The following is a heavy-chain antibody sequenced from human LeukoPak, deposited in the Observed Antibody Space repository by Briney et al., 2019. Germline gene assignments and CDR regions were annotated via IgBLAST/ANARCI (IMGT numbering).Heavy chain of an antibody. CDR2: IYHSGST. J-gene: IGHJ4*02. CDR3: ARGAQEWELPTHFDY. V-gene: IGHV4-4*02. D-gene: IGHD1-26*01. Sequence: IPSETLSLTCAVSGGSISSSNWWSWVRQPPGKGLEWIGEIYHSGSTNYNPSLKSRVTISVDKSKNQFSLKLSSVTAADTAVYYCARGAQEWELPTHFDYWGQGTLVTVSS. CDR1: GGSISSSNW.